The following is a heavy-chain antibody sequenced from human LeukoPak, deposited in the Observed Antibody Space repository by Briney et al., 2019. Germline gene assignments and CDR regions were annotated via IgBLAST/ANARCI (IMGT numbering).Heavy chain of an antibody. J-gene: IGHJ4*02. Sequence: ASVKVSFKASGYTFTGYYMHWVRQAPGQGLEWMGWINPNSGGTNYAQKFQGRVTMTRDTSISTAYMELSRLRSDDTAVYYCARGPLIVVVPAADYWGQGTLVTVSS. V-gene: IGHV1-2*02. CDR3: ARGPLIVVVPAADY. CDR2: INPNSGGT. CDR1: GYTFTGYY. D-gene: IGHD2-2*01.